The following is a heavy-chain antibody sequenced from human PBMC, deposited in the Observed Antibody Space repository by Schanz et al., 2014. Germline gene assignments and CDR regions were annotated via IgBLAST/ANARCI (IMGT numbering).Heavy chain of an antibody. D-gene: IGHD3-10*01. V-gene: IGHV1-18*01. J-gene: IGHJ6*02. CDR2: INAGTGNT. Sequence: QVQLVQSGDEVKKPGASVKVSCKTSGYTFSDYGITWVRQAPGQRLEWMGWINAGTGNTRYSQKFQGRVTITRDTSASTAYMELRNLRSDDTAVYYCARAKRFGDMDVWGQGTTVTVSS. CDR3: ARAKRFGDMDV. CDR1: GYTFSDYG.